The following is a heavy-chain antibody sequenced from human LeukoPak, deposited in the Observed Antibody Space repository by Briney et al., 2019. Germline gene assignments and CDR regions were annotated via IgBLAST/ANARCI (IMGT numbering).Heavy chain of an antibody. Sequence: ASVKVSCKASGYTFTTYGISWVRQAPGQGLEWMGWINTYNGNTNYTQKLQGRVTITTDTSTSTAYMELRSLRSDDTAVYYCAREDYGDPAWGQGTLVTVSS. CDR3: AREDYGDPA. V-gene: IGHV1-18*01. D-gene: IGHD4-17*01. CDR1: GYTFTTYG. J-gene: IGHJ4*02. CDR2: INTYNGNT.